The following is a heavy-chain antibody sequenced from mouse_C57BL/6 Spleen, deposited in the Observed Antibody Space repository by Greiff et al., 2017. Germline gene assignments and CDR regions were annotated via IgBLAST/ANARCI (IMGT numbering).Heavy chain of an antibody. CDR1: GYSFTGYY. J-gene: IGHJ4*01. CDR2: INPSTGGT. D-gene: IGHD2-1*01. Sequence: EVQLKESGPELVKPGASVKISCTASGYSFTGYYMNWVKQSPEKSLEWIGEINPSTGGTTYNRKFKAKATLTVDKSSSTAYMQLNSLTSEDSAVYYGAIPYGNSRDYYAMDYWGQGTSVTVSS. CDR3: AIPYGNSRDYYAMDY. V-gene: IGHV1-42*01.